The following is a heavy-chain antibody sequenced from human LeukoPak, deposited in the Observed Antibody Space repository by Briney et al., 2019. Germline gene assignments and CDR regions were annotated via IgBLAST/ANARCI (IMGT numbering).Heavy chain of an antibody. Sequence: SETLSLTCTVSGGSISSYYWSWIRQPPGKGLEWIGYIYYSGSTNYNPSLTSRVTISVDTSKNQFSLKLISVTAADPAVYSFARGDYNYDSEYIWGQGTMVTVSS. J-gene: IGHJ3*02. D-gene: IGHD3-22*01. V-gene: IGHV4-59*01. CDR3: ARGDYNYDSEYI. CDR1: GGSISSYY. CDR2: IYYSGST.